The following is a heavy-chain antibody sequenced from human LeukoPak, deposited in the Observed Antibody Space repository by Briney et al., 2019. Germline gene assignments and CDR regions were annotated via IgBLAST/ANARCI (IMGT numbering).Heavy chain of an antibody. CDR3: ARDPSSYGDYFDY. D-gene: IGHD4-17*01. Sequence: GSLRLSCAGSGFTFSSYWMTWVRQAPGKGLEWVAVISYDGSNKYYADSVQGRFTISRDNSKNTLYLQMNSLRAEDTAVYYCARDPSSYGDYFDYWGQGTLVTVSS. V-gene: IGHV3-30-3*01. J-gene: IGHJ4*02. CDR2: ISYDGSNK. CDR1: GFTFSSYW.